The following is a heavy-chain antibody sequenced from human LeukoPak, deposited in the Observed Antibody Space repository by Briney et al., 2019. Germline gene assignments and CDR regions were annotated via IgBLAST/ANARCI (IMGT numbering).Heavy chain of an antibody. Sequence: PGGSLRLSCAASGFTFSGSAMHWVRQASGKGLEWVGRIRSKANSYATAYAASVKGRFTIPRDDSKNTAYLQMNSLKTEDTAVYYCTRDSGSYYYNYYGMDVWGQGTTVTVSS. V-gene: IGHV3-73*01. CDR3: TRDSGSYYYNYYGMDV. J-gene: IGHJ6*02. D-gene: IGHD1-26*01. CDR1: GFTFSGSA. CDR2: IRSKANSYAT.